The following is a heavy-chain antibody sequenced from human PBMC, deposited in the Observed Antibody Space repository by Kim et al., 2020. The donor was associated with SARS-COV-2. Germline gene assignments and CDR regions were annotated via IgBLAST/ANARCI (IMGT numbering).Heavy chain of an antibody. CDR3: ARRIAARPDENAFDI. D-gene: IGHD6-6*01. V-gene: IGHV4-39*01. Sequence: PSLTSRVTISVDTSKNQFSLKLSSVTAADTAVYYCARRIAARPDENAFDIWGQGTMVTVSS. J-gene: IGHJ3*02.